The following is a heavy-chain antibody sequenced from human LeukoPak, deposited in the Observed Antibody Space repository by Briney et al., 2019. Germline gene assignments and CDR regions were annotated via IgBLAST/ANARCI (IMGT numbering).Heavy chain of an antibody. Sequence: PSETLSLTCTVSGGSISRSSYYWGWIRQPPGKGLEWIGSIYYSGSTYYNPSLKSRVTISVDTSKNQFSLKLSSVTAADTAVYYCATSYGSGSYYNILPDYWGQGTLVTVSS. CDR1: GGSISRSSYY. D-gene: IGHD3-10*01. J-gene: IGHJ4*02. V-gene: IGHV4-39*01. CDR3: ATSYGSGSYYNILPDY. CDR2: IYYSGST.